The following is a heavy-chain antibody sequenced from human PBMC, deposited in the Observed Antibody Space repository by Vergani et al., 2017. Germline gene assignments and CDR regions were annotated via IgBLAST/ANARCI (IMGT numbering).Heavy chain of an antibody. D-gene: IGHD3-10*01. Sequence: QVQLVQSGAEVKKPGSSVKVSCKASGGTFSSYAISWVRQAPGQGLEWMGWMNPNSGNTGYAQKFQGRVTMTRNTSISTAYMELSSLRSEDTAVYYCARGRYYYGSGSSYYWGQGTLVTVSS. CDR2: MNPNSGNT. J-gene: IGHJ4*02. V-gene: IGHV1-8*02. CDR3: ARGRYYYGSGSSYY. CDR1: GGTFSSYA.